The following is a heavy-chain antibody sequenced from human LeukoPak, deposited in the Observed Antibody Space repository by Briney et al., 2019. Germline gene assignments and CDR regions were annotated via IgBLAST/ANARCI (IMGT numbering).Heavy chain of an antibody. CDR3: ARSLTTVVTA. J-gene: IGHJ5*02. V-gene: IGHV4-31*01. CDR1: GGSISSGGYY. CDR2: IYYSGST. D-gene: IGHD4-23*01. Sequence: SQTLSLTCTVSGGSISSGGYYWSWIRQHPGKGLEWIGYIYYSGSTYYNPSLKSQVTISVDTSKNQFSLKLSSVTAADTAVYYCARSLTTVVTAWGQGTLVTVSS.